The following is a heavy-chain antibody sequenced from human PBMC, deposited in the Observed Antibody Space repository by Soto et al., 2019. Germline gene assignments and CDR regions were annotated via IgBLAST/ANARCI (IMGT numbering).Heavy chain of an antibody. V-gene: IGHV1-18*01. J-gene: IGHJ5*02. CDR1: GYTFTSYG. CDR3: ARGGGYCSGGSCQRMDDWFDP. D-gene: IGHD2-15*01. Sequence: GASVKVSCKASGYTFTSYGISWVRQAPGQGLEWMGWISAYNGNTNYAQKLQGRVTMTTDTSTSTAYMELRSLRSDDTAVYYCARGGGYCSGGSCQRMDDWFDPWGQGTLVTVSS. CDR2: ISAYNGNT.